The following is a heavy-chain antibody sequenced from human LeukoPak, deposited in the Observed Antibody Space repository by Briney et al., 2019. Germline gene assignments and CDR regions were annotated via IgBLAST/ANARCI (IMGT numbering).Heavy chain of an antibody. CDR1: GFTFSSYA. Sequence: GGSLRLSCAASGFTFSSYAMTWVRQAPGKGRGWVSGISGSGGNTYYTDSVRGRPSISRANSKNTLYPQVNSLRAEDTAVYYCAKGRTEGGTLALDYWGQGTLVTVSS. CDR2: ISGSGGNT. CDR3: AKGRTEGGTLALDY. V-gene: IGHV3-23*01. D-gene: IGHD2-15*01. J-gene: IGHJ4*02.